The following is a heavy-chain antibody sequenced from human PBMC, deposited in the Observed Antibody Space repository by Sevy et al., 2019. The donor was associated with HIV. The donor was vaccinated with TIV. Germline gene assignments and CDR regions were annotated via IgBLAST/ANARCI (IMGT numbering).Heavy chain of an antibody. CDR3: AKDREMATIRRYFDY. V-gene: IGHV3-30*18. J-gene: IGHJ4*02. CDR2: SSYDGSNK. CDR1: GFTFSSYG. D-gene: IGHD5-12*01. Sequence: GGSLRLSCAASGFTFSSYGMHWVRQAPGKGLEWVAVSSYDGSNKYYADSVKGRFTISRDNSKNTLYLQMNSLRAEDTAVYYCAKDREMATIRRYFDYWGQGTLVTVSS.